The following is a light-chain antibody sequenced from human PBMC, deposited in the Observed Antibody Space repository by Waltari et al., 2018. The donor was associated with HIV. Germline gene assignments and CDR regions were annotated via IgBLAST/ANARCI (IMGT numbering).Light chain of an antibody. J-gene: IGLJ3*02. V-gene: IGLV2-14*03. CDR2: DVS. Sequence: QSALTQPASVSGSPGQSITISCTGASSDVGGYNYVSWYQQDPGKAPKLMIYDVSNRPSGVSNRFSGSKSGNTASLTISGLQAEDAADYYCSSYTRSSTLVFGGGTKLTVL. CDR1: SSDVGGYNY. CDR3: SSYTRSSTLV.